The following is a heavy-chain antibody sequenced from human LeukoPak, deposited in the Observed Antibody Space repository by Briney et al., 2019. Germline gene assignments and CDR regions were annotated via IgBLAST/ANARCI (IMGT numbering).Heavy chain of an antibody. J-gene: IGHJ6*02. D-gene: IGHD3-3*01. CDR2: INHSGST. CDR3: ARSAKDFWSGYSENYYYYGMDV. CDR1: GGSFSGYY. Sequence: NPSETLSLTCAVYGGSFSGYYWSWIRQPPGKGLEWIGEINHSGSTNYNPSLKSRVTISVDTSKNQFSLKLSSVTAADTAVYYCARSAKDFWSGYSENYYYYGMDVWGQGTTVTVSS. V-gene: IGHV4-34*01.